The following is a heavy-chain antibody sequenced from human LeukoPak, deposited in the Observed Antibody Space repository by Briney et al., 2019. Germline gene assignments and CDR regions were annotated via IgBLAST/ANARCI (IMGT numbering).Heavy chain of an antibody. CDR3: AKDLGSGDYVTFDY. V-gene: IGHV4-4*07. J-gene: IGHJ4*02. Sequence: SETLSLTCTVSGGSISSYYWSWIRQPAGKGLEWIGRIYTSGSTNYNPSLKSRVTMSVDTSKNQFSLKLSSVTAADTAVYYCAKDLGSGDYVTFDYWGQGTLVTVSS. D-gene: IGHD4-17*01. CDR1: GGSISSYY. CDR2: IYTSGST.